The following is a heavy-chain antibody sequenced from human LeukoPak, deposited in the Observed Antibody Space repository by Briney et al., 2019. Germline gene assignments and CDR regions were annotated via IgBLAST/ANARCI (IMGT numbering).Heavy chain of an antibody. V-gene: IGHV1-8*03. J-gene: IGHJ6*03. CDR1: GYTFTSYD. D-gene: IGHD3-3*01. CDR2: MIPNSGNT. CDR3: ARGPRSYYDFWSGYYLGYYYYMDV. Sequence: ASVKVSCKASGYTFTSYDINWVRQATGQGLEWMGWMIPNSGNTGYAQKFQGRVTITRNTSISTAYMELSSLRSEDTAVYYCARGPRSYYDFWSGYYLGYYYYMDVWGKGTTVTVSS.